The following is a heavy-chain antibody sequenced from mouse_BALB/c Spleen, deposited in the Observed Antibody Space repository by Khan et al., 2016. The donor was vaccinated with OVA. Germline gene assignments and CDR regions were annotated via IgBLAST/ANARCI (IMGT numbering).Heavy chain of an antibody. V-gene: IGHV2-6-4*01. J-gene: IGHJ4*01. D-gene: IGHD2-14*01. CDR3: ARAYYRYDGYYAMDY. CDR1: GFSLSRYN. Sequence: QVQLQQSGPGLEAPSQSLSITCTVSGFSLSRYNIHWVRQPPGKGLEWLGMIWGGGGTDYNSTLKSRLSIKKDNSKSQVLLKMNSLQTDDTAMYYCARAYYRYDGYYAMDYWGQGTSVTVSS. CDR2: IWGGGGT.